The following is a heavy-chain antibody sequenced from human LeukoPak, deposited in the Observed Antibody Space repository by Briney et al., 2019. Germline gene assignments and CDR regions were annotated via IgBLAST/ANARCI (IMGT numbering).Heavy chain of an antibody. J-gene: IGHJ4*02. Sequence: MXWVRXAPGKGLEWVSYISSSSSTIYYADSVKGRFTISRDNAKNSLYLQMNSLRDEDTAVYYCAREGEYYDILTGYYGLDYWGQGTLVTVSS. CDR3: AREGEYYDILTGYYGLDY. V-gene: IGHV3-48*02. D-gene: IGHD3-9*01. CDR2: ISSSSSTI.